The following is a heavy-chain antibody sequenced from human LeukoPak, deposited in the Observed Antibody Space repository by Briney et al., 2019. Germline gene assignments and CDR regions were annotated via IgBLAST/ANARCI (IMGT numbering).Heavy chain of an antibody. J-gene: IGHJ3*02. D-gene: IGHD1-26*01. Sequence: PSETLSLTCTVSGGSISSYYWSWIRQPPGKGLEWIGYIYYSGSTNYNPSLKSRVTISVDTSKNQFSLKLSSVTAADTAVYYCARDLSGSYFRAFDIWGQGTMVTVPS. V-gene: IGHV4-59*01. CDR1: GGSISSYY. CDR3: ARDLSGSYFRAFDI. CDR2: IYYSGST.